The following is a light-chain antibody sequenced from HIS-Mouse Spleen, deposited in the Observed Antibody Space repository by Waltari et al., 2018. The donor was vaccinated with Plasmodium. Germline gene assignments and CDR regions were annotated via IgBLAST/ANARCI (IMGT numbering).Light chain of an antibody. CDR1: QDISNY. J-gene: IGKJ3*01. V-gene: IGKV1-33*01. CDR2: DAS. CDR3: QQYVYLPPAFT. Sequence: DIQMTQSPSSLSASVGDRVTITFQASQDISNYLTWYQQKPGKAPKLLIYDASHLETGVPSRFSGSGSGTDFTFTISSLQPEDIATYYCQQYVYLPPAFTFGPGTKVDIK.